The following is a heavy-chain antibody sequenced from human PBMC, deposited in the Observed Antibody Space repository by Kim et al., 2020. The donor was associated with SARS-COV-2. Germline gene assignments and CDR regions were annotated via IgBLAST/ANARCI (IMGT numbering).Heavy chain of an antibody. CDR3: VKDLGGSTSCYSWCRFDP. V-gene: IGHV3-64D*06. Sequence: GGSLRLSCSASGFTFSSYAMHWVRQAPGKGLEYVSAISSNGGSTYYADSVKGRFTISRDNSKNTLYLQMSSLRAEDTAVYYCVKDLGGSTSCYSWCRFDPWGQGTLVTVSS. CDR1: GFTFSSYA. J-gene: IGHJ5*02. CDR2: ISSNGGST. D-gene: IGHD2-2*01.